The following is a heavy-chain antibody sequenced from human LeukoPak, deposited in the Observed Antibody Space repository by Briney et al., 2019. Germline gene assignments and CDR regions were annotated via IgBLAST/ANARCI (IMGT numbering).Heavy chain of an antibody. D-gene: IGHD4-17*01. V-gene: IGHV3-66*01. CDR3: ASPPMAYGPFDY. J-gene: IGHJ4*01. Sequence: GGSLRLSRAASGFTVSSNYMSWVREAPGEGLEWVSVIYSGGSTYYADSVKGRFTISRDNSKHTLYLQMNSLRAEDTAVYYCASPPMAYGPFDYWGQGTLVTVSS. CDR1: GFTVSSNY. CDR2: IYSGGST.